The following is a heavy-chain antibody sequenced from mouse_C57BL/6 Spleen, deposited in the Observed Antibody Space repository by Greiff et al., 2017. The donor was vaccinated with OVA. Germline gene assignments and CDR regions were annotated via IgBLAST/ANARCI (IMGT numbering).Heavy chain of an antibody. D-gene: IGHD1-1*01. J-gene: IGHJ4*01. CDR3: ARDTTEDAMDY. V-gene: IGHV5-4*01. CDR1: GFTFSSYA. CDR2: ISDGGSYT. Sequence: EVQLVESGGGLVKPGGSLKLSCAASGFTFSSYAMSWVRQTPEKRLEWVATISDGGSYTYYPDNVKGRFTISRDNAKNNLYLQMSHLKSEDTAMYYCARDTTEDAMDYWGQGTSVTVSS.